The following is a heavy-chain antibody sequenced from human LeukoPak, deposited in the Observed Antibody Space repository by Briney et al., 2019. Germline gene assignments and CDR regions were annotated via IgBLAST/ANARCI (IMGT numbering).Heavy chain of an antibody. CDR1: GYSFTSYW. CDR3: ARRPYYYDSSGYSFDY. V-gene: IGHV5-51*01. CDR2: IYPGDSDT. D-gene: IGHD3-22*01. J-gene: IGHJ4*02. Sequence: GESLKISCKGSGYSFTSYWIGWGRQMPGKGLEWMGIIYPGDSDTRYSPSFQGQVTISADKSISTAYLQWSSLKASDTAMYYCARRPYYYDSSGYSFDYWGQGTLVTVSS.